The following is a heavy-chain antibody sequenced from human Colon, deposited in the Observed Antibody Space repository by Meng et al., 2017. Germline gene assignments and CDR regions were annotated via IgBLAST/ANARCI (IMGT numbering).Heavy chain of an antibody. J-gene: IGHJ4*02. CDR1: GFTFSSYT. Sequence: GESLKISCAASGFTFSSYTMHWVRQAPGKGLEWVAIISYDSSVKYYADSVKGRFTISRDSSKNTLYLQMNSLRAEDTAVYYCARDPPSGYYDSSGYDPTPPTLDYWGQGTVVTVSS. D-gene: IGHD3-22*01. CDR2: ISYDSSVK. CDR3: ARDPPSGYYDSSGYDPTPPTLDY. V-gene: IGHV3-30*04.